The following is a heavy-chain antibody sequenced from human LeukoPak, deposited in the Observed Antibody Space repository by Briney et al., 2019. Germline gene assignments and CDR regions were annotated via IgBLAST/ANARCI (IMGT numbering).Heavy chain of an antibody. CDR1: GGSISSGNFY. J-gene: IGHJ5*02. CDR2: ILYSGTT. Sequence: SETLPLTCTVSGGSISSGNFYWSWIRQPPGKGLEWIGYILYSGTTYYNPSLKSRVTISVDTSKNQFSLRLTSVTAADTAVYYCARAPARANVPNWFAPWGQGTLVTVSS. V-gene: IGHV4-31*03. CDR3: ARAPARANVPNWFAP.